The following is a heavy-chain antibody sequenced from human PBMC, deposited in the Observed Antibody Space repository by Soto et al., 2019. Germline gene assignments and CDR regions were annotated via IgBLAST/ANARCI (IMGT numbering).Heavy chain of an antibody. Sequence: QVQLVQSGAEVKKPGSSVKVSCEASGGSFTSYTFTWVRQAPGKGLEWMGRIIPIKGRADYALKLQDRVTITADRSTKTVYMELRGLTPEDTAIYDCAKSLIFVDPAYMDVWGKGTTGNVSS. V-gene: IGHV1-69*02. CDR1: GGSFTSYT. CDR3: AKSLIFVDPAYMDV. CDR2: IIPIKGRA. D-gene: IGHD2-21*01. J-gene: IGHJ6*03.